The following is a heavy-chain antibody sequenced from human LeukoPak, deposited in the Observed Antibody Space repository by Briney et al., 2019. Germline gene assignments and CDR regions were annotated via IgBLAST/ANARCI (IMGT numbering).Heavy chain of an antibody. Sequence: ASVKVSCKASGGTFSSYAISWVRQAPGQGLEWMGRIIPILGIANYAQKFQGRVTITADKSTSTAYMELSSLRSEDTAVYYCAASNMIVVAEGGVGYFDYWGQGTLVTVSS. J-gene: IGHJ4*02. CDR3: AASNMIVVAEGGVGYFDY. CDR1: GGTFSSYA. V-gene: IGHV1-69*04. D-gene: IGHD3-22*01. CDR2: IIPILGIA.